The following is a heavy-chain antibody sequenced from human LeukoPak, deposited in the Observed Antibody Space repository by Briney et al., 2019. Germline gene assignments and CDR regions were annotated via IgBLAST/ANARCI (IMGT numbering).Heavy chain of an antibody. CDR2: ISGGSGTI. Sequence: GGSLRLSCAASGFTFSSYAMSWVRQAPGKGLEWVSSISGGSGTINYADSVKGRFTTSRDNAKNSLFLQMNSLRAEDTAVYYCARAGQSDYWGQGTLVTVSS. V-gene: IGHV3-48*04. CDR3: ARAGQSDY. CDR1: GFTFSSYA. J-gene: IGHJ4*02.